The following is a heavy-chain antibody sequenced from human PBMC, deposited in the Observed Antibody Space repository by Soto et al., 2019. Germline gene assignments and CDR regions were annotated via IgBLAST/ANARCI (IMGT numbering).Heavy chain of an antibody. CDR1: GGSFSGYY. CDR2: INHSGST. Sequence: PSETLSLTCAVYGGSFSGYYWSWIRQPPGKGLEWIGEINHSGSTNYNLSLKSRVTISVDTSKNQFSLKLSSVTAADTAVYYCARDRYSSSWAPFDSWGQGTLVTVSS. V-gene: IGHV4-34*01. J-gene: IGHJ4*02. D-gene: IGHD6-13*01. CDR3: ARDRYSSSWAPFDS.